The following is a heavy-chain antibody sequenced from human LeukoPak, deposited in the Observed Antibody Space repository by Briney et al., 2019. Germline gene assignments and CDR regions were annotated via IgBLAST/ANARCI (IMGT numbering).Heavy chain of an antibody. Sequence: SETLSLTCAVYGGSFSGYYWSWIRQPPGKGLEWIGEINHSGSTNYNPSLKSRVTISVDTSKNQFSLKLSSVTAADTAVYYCARNSVTAVYNWFDPWGQGTLVTVSS. CDR2: INHSGST. CDR3: ARNSVTAVYNWFDP. V-gene: IGHV4-34*01. D-gene: IGHD2-21*02. CDR1: GGSFSGYY. J-gene: IGHJ5*02.